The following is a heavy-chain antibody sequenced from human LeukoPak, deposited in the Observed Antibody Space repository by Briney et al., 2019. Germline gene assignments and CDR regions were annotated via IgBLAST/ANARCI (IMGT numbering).Heavy chain of an antibody. J-gene: IGHJ4*02. CDR3: ARRLSYSGSPPYYFDY. CDR1: GYTFTGYY. V-gene: IGHV1-2*02. Sequence: ASVKVSRKASGYTFTGYYMHWVRQAPGQGLEWMGWINPNSGGTNYAQKFQGRVTMTRDTSISTAYMELSRPRSDDTAVYYCARRLSYSGSPPYYFDYWGQGTLVTASS. CDR2: INPNSGGT. D-gene: IGHD1-26*01.